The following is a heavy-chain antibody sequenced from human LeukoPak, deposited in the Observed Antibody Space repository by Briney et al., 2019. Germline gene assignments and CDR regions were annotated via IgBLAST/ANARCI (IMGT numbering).Heavy chain of an antibody. CDR2: IHKSAIT. V-gene: IGHV3-53*01. J-gene: IGHJ4*02. D-gene: IGHD6-6*01. Sequence: PGGSPRLSCAASGFTVSSNYMTWVRQAPGKGLEWVSVIHKSAITYYADTVKGRFTISRDNAKNSLYLQMNSLRAEDSAVYYCARDGPSIAPDFDCWGQGTLVTASS. CDR1: GFTVSSNY. CDR3: ARDGPSIAPDFDC.